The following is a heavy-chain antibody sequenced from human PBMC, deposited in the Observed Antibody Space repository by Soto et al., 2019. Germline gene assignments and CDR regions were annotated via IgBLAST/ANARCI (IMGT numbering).Heavy chain of an antibody. CDR2: IDWNRATT. J-gene: IGHJ4*02. Sequence: EVQLLESGGGVVQPGGSLRLSCIASGFIFDDYAIHWVPQVPGKGLAWVSGIDWNRATTGYADSVKGRFTLSRDNARNSVLLHMNSLRPEDTALYYCVKDVGSRHYDFTNFDSWGQGTLVTVSS. V-gene: IGHV3-9*01. D-gene: IGHD3-3*01. CDR1: GFIFDDYA. CDR3: VKDVGSRHYDFTNFDS.